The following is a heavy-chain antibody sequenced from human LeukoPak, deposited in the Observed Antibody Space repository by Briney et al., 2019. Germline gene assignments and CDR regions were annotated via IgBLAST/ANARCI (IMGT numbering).Heavy chain of an antibody. CDR1: GFTFTTYW. CDR2: INQDGTEK. CDR3: AKIPQVGTVTVPNFDH. V-gene: IGHV3-7*03. D-gene: IGHD3/OR15-3a*01. J-gene: IGHJ4*01. Sequence: GGSLRLSCAASGFTFTTYWMSWVRQFPGKGLQWVANINQDGTEKYYVDSVKGRFTISRDNSKNTLHLLMNNLRVEDTAIYHCAKIPQVGTVTVPNFDHWGHGTLVTVS.